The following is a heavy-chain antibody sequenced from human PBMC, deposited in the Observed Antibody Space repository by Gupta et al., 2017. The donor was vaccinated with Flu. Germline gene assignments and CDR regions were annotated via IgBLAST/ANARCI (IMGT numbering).Heavy chain of an antibody. CDR3: ARDLAFDI. J-gene: IGHJ3*02. Sequence: EVQLVETGGGLIQPGGSLRLSCAASGFTVSSNYMSWVRQAPGKGLEWVSVIYSGGSTYYADSVKGRFTISRDNSKNTLYLKMNSLRAEDTAVDYCARDLAFDIWGQGTMVTVSS. CDR2: IYSGGST. V-gene: IGHV3-53*02. CDR1: GFTVSSNY.